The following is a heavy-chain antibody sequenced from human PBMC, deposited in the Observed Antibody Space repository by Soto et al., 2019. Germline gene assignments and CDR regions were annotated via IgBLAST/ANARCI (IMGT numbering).Heavy chain of an antibody. V-gene: IGHV1-69*13. D-gene: IGHD2-2*01. J-gene: IGHJ4*02. Sequence: GASVKVSCKASGGTFSSYAISWVRQAPGQGLEWMGGIIPIFGTANYAQKFRGRVTITADESTSTAFMELSSLRSEDTAVYYCARSRPPDIVLVPAAMRYYFDYWGQGTLVTVSS. CDR3: ARSRPPDIVLVPAAMRYYFDY. CDR2: IIPIFGTA. CDR1: GGTFSSYA.